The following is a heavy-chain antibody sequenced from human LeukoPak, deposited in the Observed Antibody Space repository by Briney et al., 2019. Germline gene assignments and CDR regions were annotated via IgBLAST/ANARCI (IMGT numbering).Heavy chain of an antibody. CDR3: ARVGHLTNNWFDP. J-gene: IGHJ5*02. CDR2: IYHSGSA. D-gene: IGHD4-11*01. V-gene: IGHV4-61*03. CDR1: GGSVSSGGYH. Sequence: SETLSLTCSGSGGSVSSGGYHWSWIRQPPGKGLEWIGYIYHSGSANYNPSLKSRVTISVDTSKNHFSLNLSSVTAADTAVYYCARVGHLTNNWFDPWGQGSLVSVSS.